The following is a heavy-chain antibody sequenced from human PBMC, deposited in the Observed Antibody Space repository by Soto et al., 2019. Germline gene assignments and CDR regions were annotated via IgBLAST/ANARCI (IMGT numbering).Heavy chain of an antibody. J-gene: IGHJ4*02. V-gene: IGHV3-21*01. D-gene: IGHD3-3*01. CDR1: RFSFSDSA. CDR3: AGGLGRISVAAAFDS. CDR2: ISISSSNI. Sequence: GFSLRLSRVASRFSFSDSAMSWVLQAPGKGLEWVATISISSSNIFYAGSVKGRFTISRDNAKNSLYLQMDSLRIEDKAVYFCAGGLGRISVAAAFDSWGQGTLVTVSS.